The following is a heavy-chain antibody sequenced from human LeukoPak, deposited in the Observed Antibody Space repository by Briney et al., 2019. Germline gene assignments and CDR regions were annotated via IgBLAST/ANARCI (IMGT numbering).Heavy chain of an antibody. V-gene: IGHV4-59*08. J-gene: IGHJ4*02. CDR1: GGSFRGYY. D-gene: IGHD2-15*01. CDR3: ARHERYCSGGSCYHHLHFDY. CDR2: IYYSGST. Sequence: SETLSLTCAVLGGSFRGYYWSWIRQPPGKGLERIGYIYYSGSTNYNPSLKSRVTISVDTSKNQFSLKLSSVTAADTAVYYCARHERYCSGGSCYHHLHFDYWGQGTLVTVSS.